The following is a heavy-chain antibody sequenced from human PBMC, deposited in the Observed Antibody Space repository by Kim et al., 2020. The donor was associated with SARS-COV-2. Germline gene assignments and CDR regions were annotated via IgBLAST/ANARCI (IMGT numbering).Heavy chain of an antibody. CDR3: ARGYYDFWNTYYYYGMDV. Sequence: ASVKVSCKASGYTFTGYYMHWVRQAPGQGLEWMGWINPNSGGTNYAQKFQGRVTMTRDTSISTAYMELSRLRSDDTAVYYCARGYYDFWNTYYYYGMDVWGQGTTVTVSS. D-gene: IGHD3-3*01. CDR2: INPNSGGT. V-gene: IGHV1-2*02. J-gene: IGHJ6*02. CDR1: GYTFTGYY.